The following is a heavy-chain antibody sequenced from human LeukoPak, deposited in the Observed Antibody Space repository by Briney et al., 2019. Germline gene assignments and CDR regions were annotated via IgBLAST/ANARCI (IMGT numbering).Heavy chain of an antibody. J-gene: IGHJ3*02. CDR3: AKEELTYYYDSSGYLDAFDI. CDR1: GFTFSSYS. V-gene: IGHV3-23*01. D-gene: IGHD3-22*01. CDR2: ISGSGGST. Sequence: GGSLRLSCAASGFTFSSYSMNWVRQAPGKGLEWVSAISGSGGSTYYADSVKGRFTISRDNSKNTLYLQMNSLRAEDTAVYYCAKEELTYYYDSSGYLDAFDIWGQGTMVTVSS.